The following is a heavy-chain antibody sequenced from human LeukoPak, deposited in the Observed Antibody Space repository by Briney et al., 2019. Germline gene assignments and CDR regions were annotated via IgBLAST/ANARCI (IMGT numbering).Heavy chain of an antibody. V-gene: IGHV1-69*05. J-gene: IGHJ4*02. D-gene: IGHD2-15*01. CDR3: ASDFLGYCSGCSCYRGGFYLDY. CDR1: GGTFSSYA. Sequence: SVKVSWKASGGTFSSYAISWVRQAPGQGLEWMGRIIPIFGTANYAQKFQGRVTITTDESTSTAYMELSSLRSEDTAVYYCASDFLGYCSGCSCYRGGFYLDYWGQGTLVTVSS. CDR2: IIPIFGTA.